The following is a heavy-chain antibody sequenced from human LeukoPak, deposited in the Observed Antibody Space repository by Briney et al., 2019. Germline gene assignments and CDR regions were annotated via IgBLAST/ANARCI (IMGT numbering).Heavy chain of an antibody. CDR2: IYPGDSDT. CDR3: ARRYCSSTSCGYYDY. J-gene: IGHJ4*02. CDR1: GYIFTSYW. D-gene: IGHD2-2*01. V-gene: IGHV5-51*01. Sequence: GESLKISCEGSGYIFTSYWIGWVRQMPGKGLEWMGIIYPGDSDTRYSPSFQGQVTISADKSISTAYLQWSSLKASDTAMYYCARRYCSSTSCGYYDYWGQGTLVTVSS.